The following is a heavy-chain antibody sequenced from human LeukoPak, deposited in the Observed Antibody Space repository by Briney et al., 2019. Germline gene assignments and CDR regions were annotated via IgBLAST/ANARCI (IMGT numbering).Heavy chain of an antibody. J-gene: IGHJ4*02. CDR3: ARGSRWLGSFDY. Sequence: GGSLRLSCAASGFTISDYSMSWIRQAPGKGLEWVSHISSGGTTIYYADSVKGRFTISSDNAKNSLDLQMNSLRAEDTAVYYCARGSRWLGSFDYWGQGTLVTVSS. D-gene: IGHD5-24*01. V-gene: IGHV3-11*01. CDR2: ISSGGTTI. CDR1: GFTISDYS.